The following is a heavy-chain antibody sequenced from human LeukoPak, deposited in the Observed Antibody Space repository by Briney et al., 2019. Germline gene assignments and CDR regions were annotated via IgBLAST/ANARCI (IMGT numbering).Heavy chain of an antibody. Sequence: GASVKVSCKASGYTFTSYGISWVRQAPGQGLEWMGGIIPIFGTANYAQKFQGRVTITADESTSTAYMELSSLRSEDTAVYYCARSGYGDYSYYYYYMDVWAKGPRSPSP. D-gene: IGHD4-17*01. V-gene: IGHV1-69*13. CDR1: GYTFTSYG. CDR3: ARSGYGDYSYYYYYMDV. J-gene: IGHJ6*03. CDR2: IIPIFGTA.